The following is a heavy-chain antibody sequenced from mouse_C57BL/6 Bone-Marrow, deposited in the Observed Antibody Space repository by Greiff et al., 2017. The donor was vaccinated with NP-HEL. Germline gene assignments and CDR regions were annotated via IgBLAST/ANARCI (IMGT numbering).Heavy chain of an antibody. D-gene: IGHD2-3*01. V-gene: IGHV1-52*01. J-gene: IGHJ3*01. CDR2: IDPSDSET. Sequence: VQLQQPGAELVRPGSSVKLSCKASGYTFTSYWMHWVKQRPIQGLEWIGNIDPSDSETHYNQKFKDKATLTVDKSSSTAYMQLSSLTSEDSAVYYCARTYDGSPFAYWGQGTLVTVSA. CDR3: ARTYDGSPFAY. CDR1: GYTFTSYW.